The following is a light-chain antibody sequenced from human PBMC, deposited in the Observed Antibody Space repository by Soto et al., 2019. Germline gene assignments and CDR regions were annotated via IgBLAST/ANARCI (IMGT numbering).Light chain of an antibody. V-gene: IGKV1-39*01. CDR3: QQSYSGPLT. Sequence: DIQMTQSPSTLSGSVGDRVTITWRASQSISSYLNWYQQKPGKAPKVLIYAASSLHSGVPSRFSGIGSGTDFTLSISSLQPEDFATYYCQQSYSGPLTFGGGTKVDIK. CDR1: QSISSY. J-gene: IGKJ4*01. CDR2: AAS.